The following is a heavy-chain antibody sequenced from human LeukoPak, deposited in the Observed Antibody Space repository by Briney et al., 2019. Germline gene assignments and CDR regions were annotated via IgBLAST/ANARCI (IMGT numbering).Heavy chain of an antibody. CDR2: ISAYNGNT. V-gene: IGHV1-18*01. D-gene: IGHD3-3*01. CDR3: ARTNEEGAIFGVVIAYYYYYYMDV. CDR1: GGTFSSYA. J-gene: IGHJ6*03. Sequence: GSSVKVSCKASGGTFSSYAISWVRQAPGQGLEWMGWISAYNGNTNYAQKLQGRVTMTTDTSTSTAYMELRSLRSDDTAVYYCARTNEEGAIFGVVIAYYYYYYMDVWGKGTTVTVSS.